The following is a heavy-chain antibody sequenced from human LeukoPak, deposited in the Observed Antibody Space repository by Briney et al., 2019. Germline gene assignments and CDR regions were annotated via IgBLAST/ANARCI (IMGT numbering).Heavy chain of an antibody. D-gene: IGHD2-21*01. Sequence: PGGSLRLSCAASGFTFSSYGVSWVRQAPGEWLEWVAAISGSGGSTYYGDSVKGRITISRDNSKNTLYLKMNSPRAEDTAVYYCAKGPIPIILGPFDYWGQGTLVTVSS. CDR2: ISGSGGST. CDR3: AKGPIPIILGPFDY. J-gene: IGHJ4*02. CDR1: GFTFSSYG. V-gene: IGHV3-23*01.